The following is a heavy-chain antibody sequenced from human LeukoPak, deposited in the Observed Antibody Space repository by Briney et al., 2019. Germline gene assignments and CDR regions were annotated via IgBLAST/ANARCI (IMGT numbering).Heavy chain of an antibody. Sequence: ASVKVSCKASGYTFTGYYMHWVRQAPGQGLEWMGWINPNSGGTNYAQKFQGRVTMTRDTSISTAYMELSKLRSDDTAVYYCARGVYRGYGMDVWGQGTTVTVSS. D-gene: IGHD4-11*01. J-gene: IGHJ6*02. CDR3: ARGVYRGYGMDV. V-gene: IGHV1-2*02. CDR2: INPNSGGT. CDR1: GYTFTGYY.